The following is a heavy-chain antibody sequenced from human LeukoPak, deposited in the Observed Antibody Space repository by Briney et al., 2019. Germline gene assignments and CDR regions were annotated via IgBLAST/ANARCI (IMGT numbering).Heavy chain of an antibody. CDR1: GYTFTSYY. CDR2: INPSGGST. CDR3: ARDQVGAIDY. Sequence: VSSVKVSCKASGYTFTSYYMHWVRQAPGQGLEWMGIINPSGGSTSYAQKFQGRVTMTRDTSTSTVYMELSSLRSEDTTVYYCARDQVGAIDYWGQGTLVTVSS. D-gene: IGHD1-26*01. J-gene: IGHJ4*02. V-gene: IGHV1-46*01.